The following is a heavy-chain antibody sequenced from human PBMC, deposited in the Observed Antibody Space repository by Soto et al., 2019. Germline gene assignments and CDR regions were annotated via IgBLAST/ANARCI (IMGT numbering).Heavy chain of an antibody. CDR2: IYHSGST. V-gene: IGHV4-30-2*01. Sequence: SETLSLTCVVSGGSISSGGYSWSWIRQPPGKGLEWIGYIYHSGSTYYNPSLKSRVTISVDRSKNQFSLKLSSVTAADTAVYYCVRVPGPWGQGTLVTV. CDR1: GGSISSGGYS. CDR3: VRVPGP. J-gene: IGHJ5*02.